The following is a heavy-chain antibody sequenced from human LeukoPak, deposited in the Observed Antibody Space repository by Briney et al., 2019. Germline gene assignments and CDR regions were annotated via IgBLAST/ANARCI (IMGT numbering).Heavy chain of an antibody. V-gene: IGHV4-39*07. CDR3: AVVVAATRGGDNWFDP. Sequence: PSETLSLTCTVSGGSISSSSYYWGWIRQPPGKGLEWIGSIYYSGSTYYNPSLKSRVTISVDTSKNQFSLKLSSVTAADTAVYYCAVVVAATRGGDNWFDPWGQGTLVTVSS. D-gene: IGHD2-15*01. CDR2: IYYSGST. CDR1: GGSISSSSYY. J-gene: IGHJ5*02.